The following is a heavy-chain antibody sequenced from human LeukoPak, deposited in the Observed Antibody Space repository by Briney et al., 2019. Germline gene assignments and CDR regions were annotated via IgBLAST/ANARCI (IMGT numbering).Heavy chain of an antibody. CDR3: ARDLRVVGATVD. J-gene: IGHJ4*02. CDR1: GYTFSGSY. V-gene: IGHV1-2*06. D-gene: IGHD1-26*01. CDR2: INPNSGDT. Sequence: ASVKVSCKASGYTFSGSYIHWVRQAPGQGLEWLGRINPNSGDTNYAQKFQGRVTMTRDTSISTAYMELSRLRSDDTAVYYCARDLRVVGATVDWGQGTLVTVSS.